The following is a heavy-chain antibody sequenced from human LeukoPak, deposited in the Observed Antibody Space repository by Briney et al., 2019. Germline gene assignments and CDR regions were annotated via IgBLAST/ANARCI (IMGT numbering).Heavy chain of an antibody. Sequence: ASVKVSCKTSGYTFTSYDINWVRQATGQGLEWMGWMNPNSGNTVYAQKFQGRVAMTRDTSISTAYMELSSLRSDDTAVYYCARAVGATTNWFDPWGQGTLVTVSS. J-gene: IGHJ5*02. CDR3: ARAVGATTNWFDP. CDR2: MNPNSGNT. V-gene: IGHV1-8*01. CDR1: GYTFTSYD. D-gene: IGHD1-26*01.